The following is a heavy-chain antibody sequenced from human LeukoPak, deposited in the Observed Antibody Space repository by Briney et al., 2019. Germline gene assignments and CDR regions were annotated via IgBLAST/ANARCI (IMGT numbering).Heavy chain of an antibody. D-gene: IGHD2-2*01. CDR1: GDSVSSNSVT. Sequence: SQTPSLTCAISGDSVSSNSVTWNWIRQSPSRGLEWLGRTYYRSTWYNDYAVSVRGRITVNPDTSKNQFSLHLNSVTPEDTAVYYCARRLTQYDCFDPWGQGILVTVSP. CDR2: TYYRSTWYN. V-gene: IGHV6-1*01. CDR3: ARRLTQYDCFDP. J-gene: IGHJ5*02.